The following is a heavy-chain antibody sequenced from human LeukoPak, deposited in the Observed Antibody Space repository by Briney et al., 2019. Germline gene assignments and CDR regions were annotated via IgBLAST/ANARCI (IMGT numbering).Heavy chain of an antibody. Sequence: SETLSLTCTVSGGSISSYYWSWIRQPPGKGLEWIGYIYYSGSTYYNPSLKSRVTISIDTSKNQFSLKLTSVTAADTAVYYCARDRRYNTAPHDAFDIWGQGRVVTVSS. CDR3: ARDRRYNTAPHDAFDI. CDR1: GGSISSYY. V-gene: IGHV4-59*12. CDR2: IYYSGST. D-gene: IGHD1-14*01. J-gene: IGHJ3*02.